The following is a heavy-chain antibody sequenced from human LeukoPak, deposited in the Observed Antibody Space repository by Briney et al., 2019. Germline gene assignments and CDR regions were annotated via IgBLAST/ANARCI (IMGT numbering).Heavy chain of an antibody. J-gene: IGHJ6*02. D-gene: IGHD6-13*01. CDR2: IYYSGST. V-gene: IGHV4-31*03. CDR3: ARAHYSSSRAIEIYGMDV. Sequence: PSETLSLTCTVSGGSISSGGYYWSWIRQHPGKGLEWIGYIYYSGSTYYNPSLKSRVTISVDTSKNQFSLKLSSVTAADTAVYYCARAHYSSSRAIEIYGMDVWGQGTTVTVS. CDR1: GGSISSGGYY.